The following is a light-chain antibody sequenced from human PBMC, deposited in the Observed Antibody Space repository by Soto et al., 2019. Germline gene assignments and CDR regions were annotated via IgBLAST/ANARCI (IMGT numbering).Light chain of an antibody. V-gene: IGKV1-9*01. J-gene: IGKJ5*01. CDR2: AAS. CDR3: QQFHDYPIT. CDR1: QGISSR. Sequence: DIQLTQSPSFLSASVGDRVTITCRASQGISSRLEWYQQKPGKAPNLLIYAASTLQSGVPSRFSGSGSGTEFPLTISSLQPEDFATYYCQQFHDYPITFGQGTRLEIK.